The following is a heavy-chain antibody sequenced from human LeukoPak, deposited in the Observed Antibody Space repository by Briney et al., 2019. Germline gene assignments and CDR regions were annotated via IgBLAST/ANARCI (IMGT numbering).Heavy chain of an antibody. CDR1: GFXFSSYA. D-gene: IGHD3-16*01. Sequence: GGSLRLSCGASGFXFSSYAIHWVRQAPGKGLEWVAVISYDGSNKYYADSVKGRFTISRDNSKNTLYLQMNSLRAEDTAVYYCARGLPRDIWGGIDYWGQGTLVTVSS. CDR3: ARGLPRDIWGGIDY. V-gene: IGHV3-30-3*01. J-gene: IGHJ4*02. CDR2: ISYDGSNK.